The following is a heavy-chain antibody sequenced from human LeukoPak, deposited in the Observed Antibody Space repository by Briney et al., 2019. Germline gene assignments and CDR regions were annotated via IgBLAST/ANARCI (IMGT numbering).Heavy chain of an antibody. J-gene: IGHJ6*03. CDR3: ARALTGGMGGAYYYYYMDV. D-gene: IGHD2-8*02. Sequence: PGGSLRLSCAASGFTFSNYEMNWVRQAPGKGLEWVSYISSSGGTIYYADSVKGRFTISRDNAKNSLYLQMNSLRAEDTAVYYCARALTGGMGGAYYYYYMDVWGKGTTVTISS. CDR1: GFTFSNYE. V-gene: IGHV3-48*03. CDR2: ISSSGGTI.